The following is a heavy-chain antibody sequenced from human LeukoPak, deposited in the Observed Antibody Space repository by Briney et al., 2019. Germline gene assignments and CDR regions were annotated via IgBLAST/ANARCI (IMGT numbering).Heavy chain of an antibody. D-gene: IGHD6-13*01. Sequence: SETLSLTCTVSGGSISSYYWSWIRQPPGKGLEWIGYIYYSGSTNYNPSLKSRVTISVDTSKNQFSLKLTSVTAADTAVYYCARHSGSWYYFDYWGQGTLVTVSS. CDR3: ARHSGSWYYFDY. V-gene: IGHV4-59*08. CDR2: IYYSGST. J-gene: IGHJ4*02. CDR1: GGSISSYY.